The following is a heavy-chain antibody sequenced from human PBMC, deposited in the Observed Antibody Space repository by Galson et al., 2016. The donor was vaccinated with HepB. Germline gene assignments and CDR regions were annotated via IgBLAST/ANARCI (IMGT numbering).Heavy chain of an antibody. D-gene: IGHD2-21*01. Sequence: QSGAEVKKPGESLKISCKGSGYNFTNYWIGWVRQMPGKGLEWMGIINPGDSDTRYNPSIQGQVLISADKSINSAYLQWSSLEASDSAMYFCARRGSGIIRGIVAYYDYGMDVWGQGTRVTVSS. J-gene: IGHJ6*02. CDR2: INPGDSDT. CDR1: GYNFTNYW. CDR3: ARRGSGIIRGIVAYYDYGMDV. V-gene: IGHV5-51*01.